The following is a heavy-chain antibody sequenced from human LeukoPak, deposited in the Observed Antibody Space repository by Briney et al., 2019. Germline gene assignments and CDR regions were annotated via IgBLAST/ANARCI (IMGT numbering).Heavy chain of an antibody. Sequence: GGSLRLPCAASGFTFSSYSMNWVRQAPGKGLEWVSYISSSSSTIYYADSVKGRFTISRDNAKNSLYLQMNSLRAEDTAVYYCASWTGRTGCYWGQGTLVTVSS. D-gene: IGHD3-10*01. J-gene: IGHJ4*02. CDR2: ISSSSSTI. CDR1: GFTFSSYS. V-gene: IGHV3-48*01. CDR3: ASWTGRTGCY.